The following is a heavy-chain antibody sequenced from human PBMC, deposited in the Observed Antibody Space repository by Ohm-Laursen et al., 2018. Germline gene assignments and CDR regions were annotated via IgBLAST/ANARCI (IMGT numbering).Heavy chain of an antibody. CDR1: GFTFSTSG. CDR2: IPYDGSNK. Sequence: SLRLSCAASGFTFSTSGMHWVRQAPGKGLEWVAVIPYDGSNKYYADSVKGRFTISRDNSKNTAYLQMNSLRAEDMAVYYCAKDVGGERMDVWGQGTTVTVSS. D-gene: IGHD6-25*01. V-gene: IGHV3-30*18. CDR3: AKDVGGERMDV. J-gene: IGHJ6*02.